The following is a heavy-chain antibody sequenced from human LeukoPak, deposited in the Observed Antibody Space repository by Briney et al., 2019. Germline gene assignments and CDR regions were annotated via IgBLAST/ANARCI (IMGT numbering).Heavy chain of an antibody. Sequence: SETLSLTCAVYGGSFSGYYWSWIRQPPGKGLEWIGEINHSGSTNYNPSLKSRVTISVDTSKNQFSLKLSSVTAADTAVYYCARGPYGSGTPLNYWGQGTLVTVSS. CDR1: GGSFSGYY. V-gene: IGHV4-34*01. CDR2: INHSGST. D-gene: IGHD3-10*01. CDR3: ARGPYGSGTPLNY. J-gene: IGHJ4*02.